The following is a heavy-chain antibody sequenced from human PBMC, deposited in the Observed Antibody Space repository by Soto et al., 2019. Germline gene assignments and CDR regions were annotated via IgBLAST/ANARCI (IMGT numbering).Heavy chain of an antibody. CDR2: INSDGSST. CDR1: GFTFSSYW. V-gene: IGHV3-74*01. J-gene: IGHJ6*03. D-gene: IGHD6-13*01. CDR3: WTQQLSYYYMDV. Sequence: GGSLRLSCAASGFTFSSYWMHWVRQAPGKGLVWVSRINSDGSSTSYADSVKGRFTISRDNAKNTLYLQMNSLRAEDTAVYYCWTQQLSYYYMDVWGKGTTVTVSS.